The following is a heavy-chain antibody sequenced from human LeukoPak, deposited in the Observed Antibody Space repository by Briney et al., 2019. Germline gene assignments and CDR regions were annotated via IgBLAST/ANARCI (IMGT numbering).Heavy chain of an antibody. J-gene: IGHJ3*02. Sequence: ASVKVSCKASGYTFTGYYMHWVRQAPGLGLEWMGWINPNSGGTNYAQKFQGRVTMTRDTSISTAYMELSRLRSDDTAVYYCARGSCSSASCYTENDAFDIWGQGTMVTVSS. CDR3: ARGSCSSASCYTENDAFDI. CDR1: GYTFTGYY. CDR2: INPNSGGT. V-gene: IGHV1-2*02. D-gene: IGHD2-2*02.